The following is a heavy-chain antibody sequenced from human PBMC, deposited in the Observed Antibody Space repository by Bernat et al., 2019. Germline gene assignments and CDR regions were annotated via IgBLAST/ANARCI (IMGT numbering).Heavy chain of an antibody. D-gene: IGHD3-10*01. Sequence: QVQLVESGGGVVQPGRSLRLSCAASGFTFSSYGMHWVRPAPGKGLEWVAGISYDGSNKYYADSVKGRFTISRDNSKNTLYLQMNSLRAEDTAVYYYAVLWFGELTHKYYYYGMDVWGQGTTVTVSS. CDR2: ISYDGSNK. J-gene: IGHJ6*02. CDR1: GFTFSSYG. V-gene: IGHV3-30*03. CDR3: AVLWFGELTHKYYYYGMDV.